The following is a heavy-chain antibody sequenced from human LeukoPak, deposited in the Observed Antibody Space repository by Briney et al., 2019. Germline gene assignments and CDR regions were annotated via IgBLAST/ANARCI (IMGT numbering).Heavy chain of an antibody. J-gene: IGHJ4*02. Sequence: GGSLRLSCAASGFTFNNYAIIWVRQAPGKGLEWVSSISSSSSYTYYADSVKGRFTISRDNAKNSLYLQMNSLRAEDTAVYYCARRGLGSSTSRPFDYWGQGTLVTVSS. V-gene: IGHV3-21*01. CDR3: ARRGLGSSTSRPFDY. CDR2: ISSSSSYT. D-gene: IGHD2-2*01. CDR1: GFTFNNYA.